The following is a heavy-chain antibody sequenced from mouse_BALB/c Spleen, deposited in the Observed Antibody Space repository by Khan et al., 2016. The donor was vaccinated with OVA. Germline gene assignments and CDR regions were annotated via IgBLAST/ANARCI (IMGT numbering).Heavy chain of an antibody. J-gene: IGHJ4*01. CDR2: IWGDGST. V-gene: IGHV2-6-7*01. Sequence: QVQLKESGPGLVAPSQSLSITCTVSGFSLTGYGVNWVRQPPGKGLEWLGMIWGDGSTDYNSALKSRLSISKDNSKSQVFLKMNSLQTDDTARYYCARGIYYDYEYYYAMNYWGQGTSVTVSS. CDR1: GFSLTGYG. CDR3: ARGIYYDYEYYYAMNY. D-gene: IGHD2-4*01.